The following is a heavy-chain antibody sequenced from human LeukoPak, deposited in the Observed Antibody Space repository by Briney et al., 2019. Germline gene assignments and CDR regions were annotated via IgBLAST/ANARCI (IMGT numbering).Heavy chain of an antibody. V-gene: IGHV1-24*01. CDR2: FDPEDGET. D-gene: IGHD3-10*01. Sequence: ASVKVSCKVSGYTLTELSMHRVRQAPGKGLEWMGGFDPEDGETIYAQKFQGRVTITADKSTSTAYMELSSLRSEDTAVYYCARAGGRGDAFDIWGQGTMVTVSS. J-gene: IGHJ3*02. CDR3: ARAGGRGDAFDI. CDR1: GYTLTELS.